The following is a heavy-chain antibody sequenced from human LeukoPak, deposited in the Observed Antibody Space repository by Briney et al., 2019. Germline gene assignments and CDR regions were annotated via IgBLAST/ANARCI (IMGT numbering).Heavy chain of an antibody. CDR2: MNPNSGNT. Sequence: ASVKVSCKASGYTFTSYDINWVRQATGQGLEWMGWMNPNSGNTGYAQKFQGRVTMTRNTSISTAYMELSSLRSEDTAVYYCARVLGYCSSTSCYVDLNWFDPWGQGTLVTVSS. D-gene: IGHD2-2*01. CDR1: GYTFTSYD. J-gene: IGHJ5*02. CDR3: ARVLGYCSSTSCYVDLNWFDP. V-gene: IGHV1-8*01.